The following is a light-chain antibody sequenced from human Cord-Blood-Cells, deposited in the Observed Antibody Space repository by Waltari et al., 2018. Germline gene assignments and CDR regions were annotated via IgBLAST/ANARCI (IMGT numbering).Light chain of an antibody. CDR3: QQRSNLPIT. CDR2: DAS. CDR1: QRVSSY. V-gene: IGKV3-11*01. J-gene: IGKJ5*01. Sequence: EIVLTQSPATLSLSPGERATLSCRASQRVSSYLAWYQQKPGQAPRLLIYDASNSATGIPARFSGSGSGTDFTLTISSLEPEDFAVDYCQQRSNLPITFGQGTRLEIK.